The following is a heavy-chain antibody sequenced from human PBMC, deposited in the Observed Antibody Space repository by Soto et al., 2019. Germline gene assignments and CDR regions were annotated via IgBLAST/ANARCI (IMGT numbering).Heavy chain of an antibody. V-gene: IGHV1-2*04. CDR2: IIPIFGGT. D-gene: IGHD3-22*01. J-gene: IGHJ4*02. CDR3: ARSPYYYDSSGYYAH. Sequence: ASVKVSCKASGGTFSSYGISWVLQAPGQGLEWMGGIIPIFGGTNYAQKFQGWVTMTRDTSISTAYMELSRLRSDDTAVYYCARSPYYYDSSGYYAHWGQGTLVTVS. CDR1: GGTFSSYG.